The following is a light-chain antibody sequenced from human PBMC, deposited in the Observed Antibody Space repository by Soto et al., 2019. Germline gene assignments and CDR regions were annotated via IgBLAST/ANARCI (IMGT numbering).Light chain of an antibody. J-gene: IGLJ1*01. Sequence: QSVLTQPPSVSGAPGQRVTISCTGGSSNFGAGNDVQWYQHLPETAPKLLIFGNNNRPSGVPDRFSGSKSGTSASLAISGLQAEDEADYYCQSYDSSLRGYVFGTGTKLTVL. CDR3: QSYDSSLRGYV. CDR2: GNN. CDR1: SSNFGAGND. V-gene: IGLV1-40*01.